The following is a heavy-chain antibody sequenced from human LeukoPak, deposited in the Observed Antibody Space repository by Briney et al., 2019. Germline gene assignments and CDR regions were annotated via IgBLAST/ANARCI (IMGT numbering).Heavy chain of an antibody. D-gene: IGHD4-17*01. CDR1: GFTFDDYA. Sequence: PGGSLRLSCAASGFTFDDYAMHWVRQAPGKGLEWVSLISGDGGSTYYADSVKGRFTISRDNAKNSLYLQMNSLRAEDTAVYYCARLTTTVTTPFDYWGQGTLVTVSS. CDR3: ARLTTTVTTPFDY. J-gene: IGHJ4*02. CDR2: ISGDGGST. V-gene: IGHV3-43*02.